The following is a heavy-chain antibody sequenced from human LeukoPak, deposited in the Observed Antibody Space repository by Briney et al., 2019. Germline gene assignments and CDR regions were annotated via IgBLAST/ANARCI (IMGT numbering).Heavy chain of an antibody. CDR2: IYYSGST. Sequence: PSETLSLTCTVSGGSVSSGSYYWSWIRQPPGKGLEWIGYIYYSGSTNYNPSLKSRVTISVDTSKNQFSLKLSSVTAADTAVYYCASPAVVKGWWYFDLWGRGTLVTVSS. CDR3: ASPAVVKGWWYFDL. D-gene: IGHD3-22*01. CDR1: GGSVSSGSYY. V-gene: IGHV4-61*01. J-gene: IGHJ2*01.